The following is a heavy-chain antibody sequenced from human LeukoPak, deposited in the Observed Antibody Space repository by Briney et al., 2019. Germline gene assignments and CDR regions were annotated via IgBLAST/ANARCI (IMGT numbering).Heavy chain of an antibody. CDR1: GYTFTSYD. D-gene: IGHD6-19*01. J-gene: IGHJ6*03. V-gene: IGHV1-8*01. CDR3: ARGLLQWLVREYYYYYMDV. CDR2: MNPNSGNT. Sequence: ASVKVSCKASGYTFTSYDINWVRQATGQGLEWMGWMNPNSGNTGYAQKFHGRVTMTRNTSISTAYMELSSLRSEDTAVYYCARGLLQWLVREYYYYYMDVWGKGTTVTVSS.